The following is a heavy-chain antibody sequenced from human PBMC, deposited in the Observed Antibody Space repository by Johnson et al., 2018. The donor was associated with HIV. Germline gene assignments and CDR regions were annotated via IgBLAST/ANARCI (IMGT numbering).Heavy chain of an antibody. V-gene: IGHV3-30*02. CDR2: IRYDGGDK. J-gene: IGHJ3*01. D-gene: IGHD5-18*01. CDR1: GFTFSRCG. CDR3: AKGEAQEGWIQLQAYAFDF. Sequence: VQLVESGGGVVQPGRSLRLSCAASGFTFSRCGMHWVRQAPGKGLEWVAFIRYDGGDKYYADSVKGRFTISRDISKNTLYLQIDSLRPEDSCVYYCAKGEAQEGWIQLQAYAFDFWGQGTMVTVSS.